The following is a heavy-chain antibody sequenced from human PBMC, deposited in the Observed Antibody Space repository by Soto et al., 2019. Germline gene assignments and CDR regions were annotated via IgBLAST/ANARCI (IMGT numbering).Heavy chain of an antibody. Sequence: ESLRLSCAGSGLTFRNDWLGWVRQAPGKGLEWVANINQDGSERYYVDSVRGRFTISRDNVENSLYLQLNSLRPEDTAVYYCAVYGYGVSAAAYWGQGTLVTVSS. CDR3: AVYGYGVSAAAY. V-gene: IGHV3-7*03. D-gene: IGHD4-17*01. CDR2: INQDGSER. CDR1: GLTFRNDW. J-gene: IGHJ4*02.